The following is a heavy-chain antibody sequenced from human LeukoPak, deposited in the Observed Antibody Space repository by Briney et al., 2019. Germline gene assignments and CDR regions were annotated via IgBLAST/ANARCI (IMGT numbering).Heavy chain of an antibody. J-gene: IGHJ4*02. V-gene: IGHV3-7*01. CDR1: GFTFNTYW. D-gene: IGHD2-8*02. Sequence: GGSLRLSCAASGFTFNTYWMNWVRQAPGKGLEWVANIKQDGSGKYYVESVRGRFTISKDNAKNSLYLQMDSLRAEDTAVYFCARGNWWVGAAQYCDYWGRGTLVTVSS. CDR3: ARGNWWVGAAQYCDY. CDR2: IKQDGSGK.